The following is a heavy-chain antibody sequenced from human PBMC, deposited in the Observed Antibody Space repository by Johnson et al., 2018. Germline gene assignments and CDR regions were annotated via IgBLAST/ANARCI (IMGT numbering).Heavy chain of an antibody. V-gene: IGHV4-59*12. CDR1: GGSITDYY. CDR3: ARVHFYYYYYMDV. CDR2: MYYSGST. Sequence: QVQLQESGPGLVKPSETLSLTCTVSGGSITDYYWSWIRQPPGKGLEWIGTMYYSGSTYYNPSLKSRVTILVDTSKNQFSLKLSSVTAADTAVYYCARVHFYYYYYMDVWGKGTTVTVSS. J-gene: IGHJ6*03. D-gene: IGHD3-3*02.